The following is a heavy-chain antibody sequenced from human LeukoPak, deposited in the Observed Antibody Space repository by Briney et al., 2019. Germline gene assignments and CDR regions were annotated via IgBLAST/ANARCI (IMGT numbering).Heavy chain of an antibody. J-gene: IGHJ4*02. D-gene: IGHD2-15*01. V-gene: IGHV1-2*02. CDR1: GYTFTDYY. CDR2: FTPHSGGT. CDR3: VRGYCSGNTCYDPDFEH. Sequence: ASVKVFCKASGYTFTDYYIHWVRQAPGQGPEWMGWFTPHSGGTNYAQRFQGRVTMTGDTSISSAYMELNSLGSDDTAVYYCVRGYCSGNTCYDPDFEHWGQGTLVSVSS.